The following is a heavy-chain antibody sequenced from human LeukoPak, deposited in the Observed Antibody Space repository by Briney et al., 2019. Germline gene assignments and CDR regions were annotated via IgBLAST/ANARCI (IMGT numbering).Heavy chain of an antibody. CDR1: GFIFNNYA. J-gene: IGHJ4*02. D-gene: IGHD6-19*01. V-gene: IGHV3-9*01. CDR3: AKFRADSSGWPFDY. CDR2: ISWNSGSI. Sequence: QTGGSLRLSCAGSGFIFNNYAMHWVRQPPGKGLEWVSGISWNSGSIDYADSVKGRFTISRDNAKNSLYLQMNSLRAEDTAIYYCAKFRADSSGWPFDYWGQGTLVTVSS.